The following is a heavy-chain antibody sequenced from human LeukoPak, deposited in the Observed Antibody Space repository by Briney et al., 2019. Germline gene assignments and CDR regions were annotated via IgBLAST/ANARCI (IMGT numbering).Heavy chain of an antibody. V-gene: IGHV3-20*04. CDR3: AGERDNYFDY. J-gene: IGHJ4*02. CDR2: INWNGGST. D-gene: IGHD2-15*01. CDR1: GFTIDDYG. Sequence: GGSLRLSCSASGFTIDDYGMSWVRQAPGKGLEWVSGINWNGGSTGYADSVKGRFTISRDNAKDSLYLQMNSLRAEDTALYFCAGERDNYFDYWGQGTLVTVSS.